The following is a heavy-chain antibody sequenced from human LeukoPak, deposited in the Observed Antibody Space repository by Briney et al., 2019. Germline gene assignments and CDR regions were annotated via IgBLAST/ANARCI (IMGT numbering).Heavy chain of an antibody. D-gene: IGHD1-1*01. Sequence: GGSLRLSCAASGFLVSSKYMSWVRQAPGKGLEWVSVIYSGGSTYYADSVKGRFTISRDNSKNTLYLQMNSLRAEDTAVYYCARENWYLDYWGQGTLVTVSS. CDR2: IYSGGST. V-gene: IGHV3-66*01. J-gene: IGHJ4*02. CDR3: ARENWYLDY. CDR1: GFLVSSKY.